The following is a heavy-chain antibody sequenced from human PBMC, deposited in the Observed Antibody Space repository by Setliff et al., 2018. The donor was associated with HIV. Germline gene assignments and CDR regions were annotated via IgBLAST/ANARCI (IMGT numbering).Heavy chain of an antibody. D-gene: IGHD3-16*01. CDR2: IYHSGYI. J-gene: IGHJ2*01. V-gene: IGHV4-59*11. Sequence: SETLSLTCSVSGGFITSHYWSWIRQTPGTGLEWIGQIYHSGYINYNPSLRSRVTLSLDVSSNQFSLKLYSVTPADAGVYFCVRDILMPGSTLYFDLWGRGALVTVPQ. CDR3: VRDILMPGSTLYFDL. CDR1: GGFITSHY.